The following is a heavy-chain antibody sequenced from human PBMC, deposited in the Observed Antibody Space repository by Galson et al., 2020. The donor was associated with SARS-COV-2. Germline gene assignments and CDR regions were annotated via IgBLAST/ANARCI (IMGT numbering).Heavy chain of an antibody. J-gene: IGHJ4*02. D-gene: IGHD6-6*01. V-gene: IGHV5-51*01. CDR3: ARHNSSSSGWDLYYFDY. CDR1: GYSFTCYW. CDR2: IYPGDSDT. Sequence: VESLKISCHCSGYSFTCYWIDWVRPMPGQGLEVIGLIYPGDSDTRYSPSFQGQVTISADKSISTAYLQWSSLKASDTAMYYCARHNSSSSGWDLYYFDYWGQGTLVTVSS.